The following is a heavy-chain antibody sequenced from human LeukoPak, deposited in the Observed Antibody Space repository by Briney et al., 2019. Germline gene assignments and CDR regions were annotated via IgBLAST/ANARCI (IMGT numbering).Heavy chain of an antibody. V-gene: IGHV1-18*04. D-gene: IGHD2-2*01. CDR2: ISAYNGNT. CDR1: GYTFTSYG. CDR3: ARDRYCCSTSCYRGRFDP. J-gene: IGHJ5*02. Sequence: ASVKVSCKASGYTFTSYGIGWVRQAPGQGLEWMGWISAYNGNTNYAQKLQGRVTMTTDTSTSTAYMELRSLRSDDTAVYYCARDRYCCSTSCYRGRFDPWGQGTLVTVSS.